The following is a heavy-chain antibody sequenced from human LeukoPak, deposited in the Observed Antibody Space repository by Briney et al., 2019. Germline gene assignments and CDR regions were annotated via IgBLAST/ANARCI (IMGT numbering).Heavy chain of an antibody. J-gene: IGHJ6*03. CDR3: AKDMSSSSSVHYYYYMDV. V-gene: IGHV3-48*03. CDR1: GFTFSSYE. Sequence: GGSLRLSCAASGFTFSSYEMNWVRQAPGKGLEWVSYISSSGSTIYYADSVKGRFTISRDNSKNSLYLQMNSLRTEDTALYYCAKDMSSSSSVHYYYYMDVWGKGTTVTVSS. D-gene: IGHD6-6*01. CDR2: ISSSGSTI.